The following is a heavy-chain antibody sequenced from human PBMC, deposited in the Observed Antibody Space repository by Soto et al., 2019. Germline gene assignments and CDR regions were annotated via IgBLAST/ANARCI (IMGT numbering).Heavy chain of an antibody. Sequence: QVQLVESGGGVVQPGRSLRLSCAASGLTFTSYGMHWVRQAPGKGLEWVAVISYDGSNKYYADSVKGRFTISRDNSKNTLYLQMNSLRAEDTAVYYCARDPTYYYDSSGYYLDYWGQGTLVTVSS. CDR2: ISYDGSNK. D-gene: IGHD3-22*01. V-gene: IGHV3-30*03. J-gene: IGHJ4*02. CDR1: GLTFTSYG. CDR3: ARDPTYYYDSSGYYLDY.